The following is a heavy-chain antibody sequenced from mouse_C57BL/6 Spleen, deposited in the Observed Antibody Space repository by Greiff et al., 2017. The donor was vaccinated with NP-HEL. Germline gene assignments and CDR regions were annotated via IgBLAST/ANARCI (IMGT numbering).Heavy chain of an antibody. CDR1: GYTFTSYW. D-gene: IGHD2-5*01. V-gene: IGHV1-52*01. CDR3: ARSAAYYSNYAMDY. CDR2: IDPSDSET. Sequence: VQLQQPGAELVRPGSSVKLSCKASGYTFTSYWMHWVKQRPIQGLEWIGNIDPSDSETHYNQKFKDKATLTVDKSSSTAYMQLSSLTSEDSAVYYCARSAAYYSNYAMDYWGQVTSVTVSS. J-gene: IGHJ4*01.